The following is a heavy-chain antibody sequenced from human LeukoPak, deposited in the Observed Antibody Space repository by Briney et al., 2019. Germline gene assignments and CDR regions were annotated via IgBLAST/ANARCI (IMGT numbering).Heavy chain of an antibody. V-gene: IGHV4-4*07. CDR2: MYISGST. Sequence: SETLSLTCTVSGDSISACYWNWIRVPAGKGLEWIGRMYISGSTDYNPSLKSRVTMSLDTTQNQFSLKLSSVTAADTAVYYCARNPFETAGYNWFDPWGQGTLVTVSS. J-gene: IGHJ5*02. D-gene: IGHD6-13*01. CDR3: ARNPFETAGYNWFDP. CDR1: GDSISACY.